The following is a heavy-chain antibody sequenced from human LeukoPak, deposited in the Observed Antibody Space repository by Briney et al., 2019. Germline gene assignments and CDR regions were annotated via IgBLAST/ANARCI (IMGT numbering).Heavy chain of an antibody. V-gene: IGHV4-4*02. D-gene: IGHD3-10*01. CDR1: GGSISSSNW. Sequence: SGTLSLTCAVSGGSISSSNWWSWVRQPPGKGLEWIGEIYHSGSTNYNPSLKSRVTISVDTSKNQFSLKLSSVTAADTAVYYCARRYGSGRCWFDPWGQGTLVTVSS. J-gene: IGHJ5*02. CDR3: ARRYGSGRCWFDP. CDR2: IYHSGST.